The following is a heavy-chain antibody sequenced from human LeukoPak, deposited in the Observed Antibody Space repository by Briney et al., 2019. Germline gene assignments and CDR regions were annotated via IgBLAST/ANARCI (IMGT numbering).Heavy chain of an antibody. CDR1: GFTFSSYA. CDR3: AELGITMIGGV. Sequence: GRSLRLSCAASGFTFSSYAMHWVRQAPGKGLEWVAVISYDGSNKYYADSVKGRFTISRDNAKNSLYRQMNSLRAEDTAVYYCAELGITMIGGVWGKGTTVTISS. V-gene: IGHV3-30*04. D-gene: IGHD3-10*02. J-gene: IGHJ6*04. CDR2: ISYDGSNK.